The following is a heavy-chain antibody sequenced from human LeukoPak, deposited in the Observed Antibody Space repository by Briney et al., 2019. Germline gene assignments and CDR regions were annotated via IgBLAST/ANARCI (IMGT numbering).Heavy chain of an antibody. CDR3: AKVSDSSGSFDY. CDR2: ISWNSGSI. J-gene: IGHJ4*02. D-gene: IGHD3-22*01. Sequence: GRSLRLSCAASGFTFGDYAIHWVRQAPGKGLEWVSGISWNSGSIGYADSVKGRFTISRDNAKNSLYLQMNSLTAEDTALYYCAKVSDSSGSFDYWGQGTLVTVSS. V-gene: IGHV3-9*01. CDR1: GFTFGDYA.